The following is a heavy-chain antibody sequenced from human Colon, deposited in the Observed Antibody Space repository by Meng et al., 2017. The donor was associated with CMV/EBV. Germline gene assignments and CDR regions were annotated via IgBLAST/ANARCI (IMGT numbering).Heavy chain of an antibody. D-gene: IGHD4-17*01. CDR1: RFTFASHT. Sequence: GESLKISCAASRFTFASHTMTWVRQAPGKGLEWVSSIASHRSQIYYADSVKGRFTISRDDAQNSLHLQMNSLRAEDSAVYYCARVEGSVTSPLDYWGQGTLVTVSS. V-gene: IGHV3-21*01. J-gene: IGHJ4*02. CDR2: IASHRSQI. CDR3: ARVEGSVTSPLDY.